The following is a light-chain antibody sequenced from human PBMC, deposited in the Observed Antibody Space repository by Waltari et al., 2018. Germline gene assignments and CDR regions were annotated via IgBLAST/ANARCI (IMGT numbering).Light chain of an antibody. V-gene: IGLV1-51*01. J-gene: IGLJ2*01. CDR3: ATWDGSAGV. CDR1: SSYIGNNS. CDR2: DYN. Sequence: QSVLTQPPSVSAAPGQKVLISSSASSSYIGNNSVSWYQQFLGTAHKVLIPDYNERPSGIPDRFSGSKSGTSATLVITGLQTGDEADYYCATWDGSAGVFGGGTKLTGL.